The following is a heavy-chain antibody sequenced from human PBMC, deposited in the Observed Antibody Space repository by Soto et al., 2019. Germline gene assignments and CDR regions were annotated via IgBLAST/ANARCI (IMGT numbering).Heavy chain of an antibody. V-gene: IGHV3-23*01. CDR3: AKDDFCDRGAGYFDN. J-gene: IGHJ4*02. CDR2: IGASGDIR. CDR1: GFSFTNFA. Sequence: PGGSLRLSCAASGFSFTNFAMSWVRQAPGKGLEWVAGIGASGDIRWYADSVKGRLSISRDNSKNTLYLQLNSLRFEYTAVYYFAKDDFCDRGAGYFDNWGPGTLATISS. D-gene: IGHD2-15*01.